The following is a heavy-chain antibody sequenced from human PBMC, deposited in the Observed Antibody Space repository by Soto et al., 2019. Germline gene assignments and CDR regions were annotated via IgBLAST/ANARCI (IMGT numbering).Heavy chain of an antibody. V-gene: IGHV1-69*01. CDR1: GYTFTRYF. CDR3: ASRRDPLDY. J-gene: IGHJ4*02. Sequence: QVQLVQSGAEVKKPGASVKVSCEASGYTFTRYFIHWVRQAPGQGLEWMGGIIPIFGTANYAQKFQGRVTITADESTSTAYMELSSLRSEDTAVYYCASRRDPLDYWGQGTLVTVSS. CDR2: IIPIFGTA.